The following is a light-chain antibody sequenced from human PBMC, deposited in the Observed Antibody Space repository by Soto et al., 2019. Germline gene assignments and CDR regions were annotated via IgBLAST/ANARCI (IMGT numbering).Light chain of an antibody. Sequence: DIVLTQSPGTLSLSPGDRATLSCRASQSVSSNLLAWYQQKPGQAPMLLIYGASIRATGIPDRFSGSGSGTDFTLTIRRLEPEDFAMYFCHQYGSSPRTFGQGTKVEIK. V-gene: IGKV3-20*01. CDR3: HQYGSSPRT. CDR1: QSVSSNL. CDR2: GAS. J-gene: IGKJ1*01.